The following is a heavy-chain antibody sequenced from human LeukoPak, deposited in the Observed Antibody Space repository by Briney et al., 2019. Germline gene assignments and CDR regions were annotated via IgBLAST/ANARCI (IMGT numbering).Heavy chain of an antibody. V-gene: IGHV3-30-3*01. CDR2: ISYDGSNK. J-gene: IGHJ3*02. CDR1: GFTFSSYA. D-gene: IGHD6-19*01. Sequence: PGGSLRLSCAASGFTFSSYAMHWVRQAPGKGLEWGAGISYDGSNKYYADSVKGRFTISRDNSKNTLYLQMNSLRAEDTAVYYCARDKAVAGKVGAFDIWGQGTMVTVSS. CDR3: ARDKAVAGKVGAFDI.